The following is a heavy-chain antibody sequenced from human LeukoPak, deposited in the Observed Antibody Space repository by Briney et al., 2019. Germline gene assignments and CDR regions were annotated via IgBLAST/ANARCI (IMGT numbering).Heavy chain of an antibody. V-gene: IGHV1-58*02. CDR3: GADLTMVRGVPRWFDP. CDR2: IVVGSGNT. D-gene: IGHD3-10*01. CDR1: GFTFTSSA. J-gene: IGHJ5*02. Sequence: SVKVSCKASGFTFTSSAMQWVRQDRGQRLEWIGWIVVGSGNTNYAQKFQERVTITRDMSTSTTYMELSSLRSEDTAVYYCGADLTMVRGVPRWFDPWGQGTLVTVSS.